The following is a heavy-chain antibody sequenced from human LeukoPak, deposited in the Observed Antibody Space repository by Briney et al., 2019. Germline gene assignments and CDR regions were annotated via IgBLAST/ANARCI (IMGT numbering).Heavy chain of an antibody. V-gene: IGHV1-2*02. CDR1: GSTFTGYY. CDR2: INPNSGGT. D-gene: IGHD3-16*01. J-gene: IGHJ4*02. Sequence: ASVKVSCKASGSTFTGYYMHWVRQAPGQGLEWMGWINPNSGGTKYAQKFQGRVIMTRDTSISTVYMELSRLRFDDTAVYYCASQTFRGEYSYWGQGTLVTVSS. CDR3: ASQTFRGEYSY.